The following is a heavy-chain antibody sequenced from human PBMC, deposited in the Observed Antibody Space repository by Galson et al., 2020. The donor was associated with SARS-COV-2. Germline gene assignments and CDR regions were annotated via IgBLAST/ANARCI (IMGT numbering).Heavy chain of an antibody. Sequence: SETLSLTCTVSGGSISSGSYYWSWVRHPDGKRLEWIGRIYGSGSTNYNPSLKSRLTISVDTSKNQFSLNLSSVTAADTAVYYCSREYIAAAGPTWFDPWGQGTLVTVSS. D-gene: IGHD6-13*01. V-gene: IGHV4-61*02. J-gene: IGHJ5*02. CDR2: IYGSGST. CDR3: SREYIAAAGPTWFDP. CDR1: GGSISSGSYY.